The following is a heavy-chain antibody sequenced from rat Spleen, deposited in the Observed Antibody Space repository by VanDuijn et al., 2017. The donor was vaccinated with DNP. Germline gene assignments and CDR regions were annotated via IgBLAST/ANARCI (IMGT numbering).Heavy chain of an antibody. CDR1: GFSFRDYD. CDR3: VREKFGVDY. V-gene: IGHV5-7*01. Sequence: EVQLVESGGGLVQPGRSLKLSCVASGFSFRDYDMAWVRQAPKKGLEWVAAISPSGSRPYSPDSVKGRFTISRDTAKSSLYLQMNSLKSEDTAIYYCVREKFGVDYWGQGTLVTVSS. CDR2: ISPSGSRP. J-gene: IGHJ3*01. D-gene: IGHD4-3*01.